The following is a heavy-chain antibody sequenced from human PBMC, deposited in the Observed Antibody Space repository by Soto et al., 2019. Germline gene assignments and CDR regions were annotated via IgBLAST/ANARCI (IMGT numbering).Heavy chain of an antibody. CDR1: GFTFSSYA. D-gene: IGHD2-15*01. CDR3: AKDPFDYCSGGSCYFHY. CDR2: ISGSGGSR. Sequence: EVQLLESGGGLVQPGGSLRLSCAASGFTFSSYALNWVREAPGKGLEWVSAISGSGGSRYYADSVKGRFTISRDNSRKTVDLQMNSLSAEDTAIYYCAKDPFDYCSGGSCYFHYWGQGTLVTVSS. J-gene: IGHJ4*02. V-gene: IGHV3-23*01.